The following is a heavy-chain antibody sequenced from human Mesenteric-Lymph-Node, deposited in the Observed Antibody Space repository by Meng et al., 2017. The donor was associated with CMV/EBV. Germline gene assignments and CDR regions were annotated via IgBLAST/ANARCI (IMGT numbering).Heavy chain of an antibody. D-gene: IGHD3-10*01. CDR2: INTNNGNP. CDR1: GYTFTSYA. Sequence: KASGYTFTSYAMNWVRQAPGQGLEWMGWINTNNGNPTYAQGFTGRFVFSLDTSVSTAYLQISSLKAEDTAVYYCARDPPMVRGVMDYWGQGTLVTVSS. V-gene: IGHV7-4-1*02. J-gene: IGHJ4*02. CDR3: ARDPPMVRGVMDY.